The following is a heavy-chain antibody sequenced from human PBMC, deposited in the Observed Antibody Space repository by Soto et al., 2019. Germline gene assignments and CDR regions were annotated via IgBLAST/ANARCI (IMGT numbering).Heavy chain of an antibody. CDR3: VKGLDASSGYGDWGMDV. V-gene: IGHV3-30*18. CDR2: ISSDGSKK. D-gene: IGHD5-12*01. J-gene: IGHJ6*02. CDR1: RFISSTCG. Sequence: QVQLVESGGGVVQPGRSLRLSCAASRFISSTCGMHWVRQVPGKGLEWVAVISSDGSKKYYADSVKGRFTISRDKAKNTVYVEMNSLRAEDTAVYYCVKGLDASSGYGDWGMDVWGQGTTVTVSS.